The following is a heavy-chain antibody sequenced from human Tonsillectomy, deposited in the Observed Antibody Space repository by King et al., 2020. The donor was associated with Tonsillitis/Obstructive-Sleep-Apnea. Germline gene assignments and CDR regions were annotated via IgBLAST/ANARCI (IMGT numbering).Heavy chain of an antibody. J-gene: IGHJ4*02. Sequence: VQLQQWGAGLLKPSETLSLTCAVYGGSFSGYYWSWIRQPPGKGLEWIGEINHSGRTNYNPSLKSRVTISVDTAKNHFSLKLSSVTAADTAVYYCARGHTAMWYFDYWGQGTLVTVSS. CDR3: ARGHTAMWYFDY. D-gene: IGHD5-18*01. CDR2: INHSGRT. CDR1: GGSFSGYY. V-gene: IGHV4-34*01.